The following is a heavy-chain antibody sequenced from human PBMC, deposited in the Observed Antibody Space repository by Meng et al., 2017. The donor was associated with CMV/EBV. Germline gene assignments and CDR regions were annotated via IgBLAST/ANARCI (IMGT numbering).Heavy chain of an antibody. CDR3: AKPIRFLEWLNGMDV. D-gene: IGHD3-3*01. Sequence: GGSLRLSCAASGFTFSSYGMHWVRQAPGKGLEWVAFIRYDGSNKYYADSVKGRFTISRDNSKNTLYLQMNSLRAEDTAVYYCAKPIRFLEWLNGMDVWGQGTTGTVSS. CDR2: IRYDGSNK. J-gene: IGHJ6*02. V-gene: IGHV3-30*02. CDR1: GFTFSSYG.